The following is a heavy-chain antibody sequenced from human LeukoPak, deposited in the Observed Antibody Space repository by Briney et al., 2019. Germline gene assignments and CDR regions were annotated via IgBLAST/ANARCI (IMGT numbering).Heavy chain of an antibody. J-gene: IGHJ4*02. CDR1: GGSISSYY. CDR2: IYYSGST. Sequence: SETLSLTCTVSGGSISSYYWSWIRQPPGKGLEWIGYIYYSGSTNYNPSLKSRVTISVDTSKNQFSLKLSSVTAADTAVFYCARGYDGVFDYWGQGTLVTVSS. V-gene: IGHV4-59*01. CDR3: ARGYDGVFDY. D-gene: IGHD3-3*01.